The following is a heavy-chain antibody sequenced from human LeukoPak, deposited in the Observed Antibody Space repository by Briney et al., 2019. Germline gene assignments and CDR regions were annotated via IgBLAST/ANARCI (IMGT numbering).Heavy chain of an antibody. V-gene: IGHV3-9*01. Sequence: GGSLRLSCAASGFTFDDYAMHWVRQAPGKGLEWVSGISWNSGSIGYADSVKGRFTISRDNAKNSLYLQMNSLRAEDTALYYCAKVACSGTSCYRLGDAFDIWGQGTMVTVSS. CDR1: GFTFDDYA. CDR2: ISWNSGSI. CDR3: AKVACSGTSCYRLGDAFDI. D-gene: IGHD2-2*02. J-gene: IGHJ3*02.